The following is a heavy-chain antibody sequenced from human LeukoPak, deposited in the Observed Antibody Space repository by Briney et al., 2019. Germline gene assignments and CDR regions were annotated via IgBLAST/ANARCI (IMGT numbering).Heavy chain of an antibody. CDR1: GFTFSSYS. Sequence: GGSLRLSCAASGFTFSSYSMSWVRQAPGKGLEWVSSISSSSSYIYYADSVKGRFTISRDNAKNSLYLQMNSLRAEDTAVYYCAREWRDSRGYFDYWGQGTLVTVSS. J-gene: IGHJ4*02. D-gene: IGHD3-22*01. CDR3: AREWRDSRGYFDY. CDR2: ISSSSSYI. V-gene: IGHV3-21*01.